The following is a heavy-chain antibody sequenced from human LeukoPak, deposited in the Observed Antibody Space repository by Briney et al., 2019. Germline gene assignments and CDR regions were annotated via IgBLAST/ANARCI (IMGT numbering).Heavy chain of an antibody. D-gene: IGHD3-16*01. J-gene: IGHJ6*02. CDR1: GFTFSSYS. CDR3: ARGGGLDV. Sequence: GGLGLSCAASGFTFSSYSMNWARQAPGKGLEWVASINHNGNVNYYVDSVKGRFTISRDNAKNSLYLQMSNLRAEDTAVYFCARGGGLDVWGQGATVTVSS. V-gene: IGHV3-7*03. CDR2: INHNGNVN.